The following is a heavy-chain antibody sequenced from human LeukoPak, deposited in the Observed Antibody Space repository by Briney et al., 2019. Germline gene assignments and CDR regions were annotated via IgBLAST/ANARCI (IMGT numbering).Heavy chain of an antibody. D-gene: IGHD6-13*01. J-gene: IGHJ6*02. CDR2: ISSSGSGDNT. V-gene: IGHV3-23*01. CDR1: GVTLSTYA. CDR3: AKYGSSYYQDGMDV. Sequence: GSLRLSCAASGVTLSTYAMSWARQAPGKGLEWVSGISSSGSGDNTYYADSVKGRFTISRDSSKNTLFLHMNTLRAEDTAIYYCAKYGSSYYQDGMDVWGQGTTVTVSS.